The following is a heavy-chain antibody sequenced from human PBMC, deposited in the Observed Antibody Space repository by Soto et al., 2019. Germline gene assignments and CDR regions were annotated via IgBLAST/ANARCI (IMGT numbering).Heavy chain of an antibody. D-gene: IGHD6-13*01. J-gene: IGHJ6*02. CDR2: TYYRSKWYN. CDR3: ARDTSLGIAAAGTGYYYGMDV. Sequence: SQTLSLTCAISGDSVSSNSAAWNWIRQSPSRGLEWLGRTYYRSKWYNDYAVSVKSRITINPDTSKNQFSLQLNSVTPEDTAVYYCARDTSLGIAAAGTGYYYGMDVWGQGTTVTAP. V-gene: IGHV6-1*01. CDR1: GDSVSSNSAA.